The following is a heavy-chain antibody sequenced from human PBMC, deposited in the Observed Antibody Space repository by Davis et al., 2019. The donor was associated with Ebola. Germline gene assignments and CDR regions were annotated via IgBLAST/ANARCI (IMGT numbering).Heavy chain of an antibody. Sequence: PGGSLRLSCAASGFTFSTYSMSWVRQAPGKGLEWVSSISSYSDYIYYADSVKGRFTISRDNAKNSLYLQMSSLRAEDTALYHCARVNAVTGYSRFDPWGQGTLVTVSS. D-gene: IGHD3-9*01. V-gene: IGHV3-21*04. CDR2: ISSYSDYI. J-gene: IGHJ5*02. CDR1: GFTFSTYS. CDR3: ARVNAVTGYSRFDP.